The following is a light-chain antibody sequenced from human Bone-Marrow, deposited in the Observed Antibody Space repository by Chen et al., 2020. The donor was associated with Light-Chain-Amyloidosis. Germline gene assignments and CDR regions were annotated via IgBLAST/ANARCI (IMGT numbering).Light chain of an antibody. V-gene: IGLV3-21*02. Sequence: SYVLTQSSSVSVAPGQTATIACGGNNIGSTSVHWYQQTPGQAPLLVVYDDSDRPSGIPERLSCSNSGNTATLTISRVEAGDEADYYCQVWDRSSDRPVFGGGTKLTVL. J-gene: IGLJ3*02. CDR2: DDS. CDR3: QVWDRSSDRPV. CDR1: NIGSTS.